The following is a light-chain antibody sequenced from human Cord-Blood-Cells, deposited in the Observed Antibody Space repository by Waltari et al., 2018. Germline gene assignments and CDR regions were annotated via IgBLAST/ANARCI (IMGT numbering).Light chain of an antibody. Sequence: EIVMTQSPAPLPVSPGERATLSCRASQSVSSNLAWYQQNPGQAPRLLIYGASTRATGTPARFSGSGSGTEFTLTISSLQSEDFAVYYCQQYNNWPYSFGQGTKLEIK. CDR2: GAS. J-gene: IGKJ2*03. CDR3: QQYNNWPYS. V-gene: IGKV3-15*01. CDR1: QSVSSN.